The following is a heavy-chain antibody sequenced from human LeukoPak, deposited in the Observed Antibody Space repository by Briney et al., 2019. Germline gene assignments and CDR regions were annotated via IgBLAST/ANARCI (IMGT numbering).Heavy chain of an antibody. D-gene: IGHD6-6*01. Sequence: ASAKVSCKASGGTFSSYAISWVRQAPGQGLEWMGRIIPIFGTANYAQKFQGRVTITADKSTSTAYMELSSLRSEDTAVYYCARSPSSSPSSWGQGTLVTVSS. J-gene: IGHJ4*02. CDR3: ARSPSSSPSS. CDR2: IIPIFGTA. CDR1: GGTFSSYA. V-gene: IGHV1-69*06.